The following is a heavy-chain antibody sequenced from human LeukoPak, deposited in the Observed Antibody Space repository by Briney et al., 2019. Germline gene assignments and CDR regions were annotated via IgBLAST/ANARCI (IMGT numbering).Heavy chain of an antibody. Sequence: PGGSLRLSCAASGFTFSIYSMNWVRQAPGKGLEWVSCISSGSTNIYYADSLRGRFTISRDNAKNSLYLQMNSLRAEDTAVYYRARVGGYCSSVSNCYGDYWGQGTLVTVSS. V-gene: IGHV3-21*01. CDR3: ARVGGYCSSVSNCYGDY. J-gene: IGHJ4*02. CDR1: GFTFSIYS. D-gene: IGHD2-2*03. CDR2: ISSGSTNI.